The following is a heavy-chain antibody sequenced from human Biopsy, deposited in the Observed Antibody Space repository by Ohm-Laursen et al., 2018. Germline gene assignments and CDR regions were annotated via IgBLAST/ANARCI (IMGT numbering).Heavy chain of an antibody. D-gene: IGHD6-25*01. Sequence: SLRLSCSASGFIFSDYGMHWVRQAPGKGLEWVSGISGSSNNIIYADSVRGRFTISRDNAKSYLYLEMNSLRSEDTAFYYCTKRRTAVRPFDSWGHGTLVTVSS. CDR2: ISGSSNNI. V-gene: IGHV3-9*01. CDR3: TKRRTAVRPFDS. CDR1: GFIFSDYG. J-gene: IGHJ4*01.